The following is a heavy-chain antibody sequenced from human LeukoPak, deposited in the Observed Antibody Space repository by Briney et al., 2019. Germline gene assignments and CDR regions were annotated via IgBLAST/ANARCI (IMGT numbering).Heavy chain of an antibody. V-gene: IGHV3-7*01. CDR2: IKQDGSEK. Sequence: GGSLRLSCAASGFTFSSYGMHWVRQAPGKGLEWVANIKQDGSEKYYVDSVKGRFTISRDNAKNSLYLQMNSLRAEDTAVYYWARDPRVFDPWGQGTLVTVSS. J-gene: IGHJ5*02. CDR3: ARDPRVFDP. CDR1: GFTFSSYG.